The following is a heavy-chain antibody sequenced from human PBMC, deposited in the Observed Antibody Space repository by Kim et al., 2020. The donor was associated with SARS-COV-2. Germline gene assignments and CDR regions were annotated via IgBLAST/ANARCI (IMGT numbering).Heavy chain of an antibody. CDR1: GFTFSSDW. D-gene: IGHD6-13*01. V-gene: IGHV3-7*01. J-gene: IGHJ4*02. CDR3: ARDASLRLAAAGPPFDD. Sequence: GGSLRLSCVASGFTFSSDWMAWVRQAPGKGLEWVANIKQDGREKKYADSVKGRFTVSRDNAQNSLYLQMNSLRAEDTAVYYCARDASLRLAAAGPPFDDWGQGALVTVSS. CDR2: IKQDGREK.